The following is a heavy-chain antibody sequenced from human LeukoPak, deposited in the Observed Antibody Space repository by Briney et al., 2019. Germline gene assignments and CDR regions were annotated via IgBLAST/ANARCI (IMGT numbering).Heavy chain of an antibody. CDR1: GFTFSSYA. CDR3: ARDWGIQLDY. V-gene: IGHV3-48*04. CDR2: ISSSGSTI. D-gene: IGHD5-18*01. J-gene: IGHJ4*02. Sequence: GGSLRLSCAASGFTFSSYAMHWVRQAPGKGLEWVSYISSSGSTIYYADSVKGRFTISRDNAKNSLYLQMNSLRAEDTAVYYCARDWGIQLDYWGQGTLVTVSS.